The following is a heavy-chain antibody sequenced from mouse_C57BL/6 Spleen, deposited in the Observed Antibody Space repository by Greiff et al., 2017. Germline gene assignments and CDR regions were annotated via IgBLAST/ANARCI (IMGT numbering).Heavy chain of an antibody. V-gene: IGHV1-15*01. CDR1: GYTFTDYE. CDR3: TKNWDGGWFAY. Sequence: VQGVESGAELVRPGASVTLSCKASGYTFTDYEMHWVKQTPVHGLEWIGAIDPETGGTAYNQKFKGKAILTADKSSSTAYMELRSLTSEDSAVYYCTKNWDGGWFAYWGQGTLVTVSA. D-gene: IGHD4-1*01. J-gene: IGHJ3*01. CDR2: IDPETGGT.